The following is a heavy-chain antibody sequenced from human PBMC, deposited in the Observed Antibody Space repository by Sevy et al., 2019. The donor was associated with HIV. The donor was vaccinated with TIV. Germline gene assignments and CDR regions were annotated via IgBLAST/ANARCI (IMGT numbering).Heavy chain of an antibody. D-gene: IGHD3-22*01. J-gene: IGHJ3*02. V-gene: IGHV4-38-2*01. Sequence: SETLSLTCDVSGYSISSGYYGGWIRQPPGKGLEWIGSIYHSGSTYYNRSLKRRVTISVDTSKNQFSLKLRSVTAADTAVYYCARTLRGDFDSSASAFDIWGQGTMVTVSS. CDR3: ARTLRGDFDSSASAFDI. CDR2: IYHSGST. CDR1: GYSISSGYY.